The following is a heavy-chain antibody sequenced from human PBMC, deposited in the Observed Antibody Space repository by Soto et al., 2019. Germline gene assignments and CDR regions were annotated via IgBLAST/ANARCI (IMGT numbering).Heavy chain of an antibody. Sequence: GGSLRLSCAASGFTFSSYWMSWVRQAPGKGLEWVANIKQDGSEKYYVDSVKGRFTISRDNAKNSLYLQMNSLRAEDTAVYYCATSSPPRGYYYYYMDVWGKGTTVTVSS. CDR2: IKQDGSEK. J-gene: IGHJ6*03. CDR3: ATSSPPRGYYYYYMDV. CDR1: GFTFSSYW. V-gene: IGHV3-7*03.